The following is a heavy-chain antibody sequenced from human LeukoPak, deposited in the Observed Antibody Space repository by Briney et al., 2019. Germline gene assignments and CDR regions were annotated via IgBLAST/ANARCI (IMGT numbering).Heavy chain of an antibody. Sequence: SETLSLTCTVSGGSISSSNYYLGWVRQPPGKGLEWIANIYYSGSTYYSPSLRSRVTISVDTSKNQFSLKLTSVTAADTAVYYCARHASVSGNWPRPLDYWGQGSLVTVSS. V-gene: IGHV4-39*01. CDR3: ARHASVSGNWPRPLDY. D-gene: IGHD3-3*01. CDR2: IYYSGST. CDR1: GGSISSSNYY. J-gene: IGHJ4*02.